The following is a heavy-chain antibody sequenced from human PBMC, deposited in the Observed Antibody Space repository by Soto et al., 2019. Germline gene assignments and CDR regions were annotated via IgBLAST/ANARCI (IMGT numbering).Heavy chain of an antibody. CDR2: IYYSGST. CDR1: GGSISSSSYY. D-gene: IGHD3-3*01. CDR3: ARHHLKGSGYYMHYFDY. Sequence: SETLSLTCTVSGGSISSSSYYWGWIRQPPGKGLEWIGSIYYSGSTYYNPSLKSRVTISVDTSKNQFSLKLSSVTAADTAVYYCARHHLKGSGYYMHYFDYWGQGTLVTVSS. V-gene: IGHV4-39*01. J-gene: IGHJ4*02.